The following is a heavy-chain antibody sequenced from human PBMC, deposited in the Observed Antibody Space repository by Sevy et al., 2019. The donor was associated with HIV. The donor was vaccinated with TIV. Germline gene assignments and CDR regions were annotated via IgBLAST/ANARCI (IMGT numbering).Heavy chain of an antibody. J-gene: IGHJ6*02. Sequence: GGSLRLSCAASGFTLSDYYMSWIRQAPGKGRDWVSYISGNDDTKYYADSVKGRFTISRDNAKNSVYLQMNSLRAEDTAVYYCARDHVKDGDLGDYYYFAMDVWGQGTTVTVSS. V-gene: IGHV3-11*01. D-gene: IGHD4-17*01. CDR1: GFTLSDYY. CDR3: ARDHVKDGDLGDYYYFAMDV. CDR2: ISGNDDTK.